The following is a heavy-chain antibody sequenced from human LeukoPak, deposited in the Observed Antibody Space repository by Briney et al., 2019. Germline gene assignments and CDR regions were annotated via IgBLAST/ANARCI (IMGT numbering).Heavy chain of an antibody. J-gene: IGHJ2*01. CDR3: ARGYCSGGSCLKDHWYFDL. CDR2: ISWNSGSI. D-gene: IGHD2-15*01. CDR1: GFTFDDYA. V-gene: IGHV3-9*01. Sequence: GGSPRLSCAASGFTFDDYAMHWVRQAPGKGLEWVSGISWNSGSIGYADSVKGRFTISRDNAKNSLYLQMNSLRAEDTALYYCARGYCSGGSCLKDHWYFDLWGRGTLVTVSS.